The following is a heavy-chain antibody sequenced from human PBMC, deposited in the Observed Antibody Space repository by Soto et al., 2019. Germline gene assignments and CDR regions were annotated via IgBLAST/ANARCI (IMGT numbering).Heavy chain of an antibody. V-gene: IGHV1-69*02. J-gene: IGHJ3*02. CDR2: IIPILGKA. CDR1: GGTFSSYT. Sequence: QVQLVQSGAEVKKPGSSVKVSCKASGGTFSSYTISWVRQAPGQGLEWMGRIIPILGKANYAQKFQGRVTTTAVKSTSADYMERSSLRSEDAAVYYFARSREGATGVFDIWGQGTMVTVSS. D-gene: IGHD5-12*01. CDR3: ARSREGATGVFDI.